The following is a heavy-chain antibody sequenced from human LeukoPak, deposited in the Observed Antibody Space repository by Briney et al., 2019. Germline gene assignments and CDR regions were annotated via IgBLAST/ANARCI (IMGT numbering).Heavy chain of an antibody. V-gene: IGHV4-59*01. D-gene: IGHD3-10*01. CDR3: ARAYGSGMVGYMDV. Sequence: SETLSLTCTVSGGSISSYYWSWIRQPPGKGLEWIGYIYYSGSTNYNPSLKSRVTISVDTSKNQFSLKLSSVTAADTAVYYCARAYGSGMVGYMDVWGKGTTVTVSS. CDR2: IYYSGST. CDR1: GGSISSYY. J-gene: IGHJ6*03.